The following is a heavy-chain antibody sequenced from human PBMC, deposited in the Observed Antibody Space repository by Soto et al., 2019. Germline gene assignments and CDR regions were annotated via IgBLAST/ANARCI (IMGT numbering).Heavy chain of an antibody. V-gene: IGHV5-51*01. CDR1: GYSFSNHW. CDR2: IYAGDSDT. Sequence: PVESQKISCQASGYSFSNHWIGWVRQMPGKGLEWMGIIYAGDSDTRYSPSFQGQVTFSVDKSINTAYLQWSSLKASDTAIYYCARLQYAARSPSDYWGQGTLVTVSS. CDR3: ARLQYAARSPSDY. J-gene: IGHJ4*02. D-gene: IGHD6-6*01.